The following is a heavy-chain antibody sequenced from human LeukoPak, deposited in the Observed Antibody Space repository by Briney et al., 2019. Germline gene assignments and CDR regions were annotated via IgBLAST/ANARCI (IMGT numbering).Heavy chain of an antibody. CDR3: ARDLNTYYYGSGIEPNWFDP. Sequence: ASVKVSCKASGYTFTSYYMHWVRQSPGQALEGMGIINPSGGSTSYAQKFQGRVTMTRDMSTSTVYMELSSLRSEDTAVYYCARDLNTYYYGSGIEPNWFDPWGQGTLVTVSS. J-gene: IGHJ5*02. CDR1: GYTFTSYY. CDR2: INPSGGST. D-gene: IGHD3-10*01. V-gene: IGHV1-46*01.